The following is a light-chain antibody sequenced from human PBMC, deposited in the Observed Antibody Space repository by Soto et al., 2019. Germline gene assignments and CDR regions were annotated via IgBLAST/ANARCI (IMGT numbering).Light chain of an antibody. CDR3: QQGGT. Sequence: EIVLTQSPATLSLSPGERATLSCRASLSVSGSLAWYQQKPGQAPRLLIYDVSNRAAGIPARFSGSGSGTDFTLTIPSLESEDFAVYYCQQGGTFGHGTKVDI. CDR2: DVS. V-gene: IGKV3-11*01. J-gene: IGKJ2*01. CDR1: LSVSGS.